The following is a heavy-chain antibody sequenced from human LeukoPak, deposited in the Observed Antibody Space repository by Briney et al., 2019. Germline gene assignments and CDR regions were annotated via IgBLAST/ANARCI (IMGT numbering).Heavy chain of an antibody. CDR3: ARMRSPFVLGGGI. CDR2: INHSGST. CDR1: GGSFSGYY. V-gene: IGHV4-34*01. Sequence: SETLSLTCAVYGGSFSGYYWSWIRQPPGKGLEWIGEINHSGSTNYNPSLKSRVTISVDTSKNQFSLKLSSVTAADTAVYYCARMRSPFVLGGGIWGQGTMVTVSS. D-gene: IGHD3-16*02. J-gene: IGHJ3*02.